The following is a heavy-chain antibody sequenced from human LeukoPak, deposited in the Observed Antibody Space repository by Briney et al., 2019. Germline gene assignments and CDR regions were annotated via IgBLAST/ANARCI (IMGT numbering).Heavy chain of an antibody. CDR2: IYYSGST. D-gene: IGHD3-22*01. CDR3: ARGAAYYYDSSGTALGY. J-gene: IGHJ4*02. Sequence: SETLSLTCTVSGGSISSGGYYWSWIRQHPGKGLEWIGYIYYSGSTYYNPSLKSRVTISVDTSKNQFSLKLSSVTAADTAVYYCARGAAYYYDSSGTALGYWGQGTLVTVSS. V-gene: IGHV4-31*03. CDR1: GGSISSGGYY.